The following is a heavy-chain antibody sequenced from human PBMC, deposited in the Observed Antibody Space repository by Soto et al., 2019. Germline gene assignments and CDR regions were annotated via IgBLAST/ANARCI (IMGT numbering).Heavy chain of an antibody. CDR3: ARDSGYCSGGSCYGYYYYGMDV. Sequence: VGSLRLSCAASGFTFSSYGMHWVRQAPGKGLEWVAVIWYDGSNKYYADSVKGRFTISRDNSKNTLYLQMNSLRAEDTAVYHCARDSGYCSGGSCYGYYYYGMDVWGQGTTVTVSS. V-gene: IGHV3-33*01. D-gene: IGHD2-15*01. J-gene: IGHJ6*02. CDR1: GFTFSSYG. CDR2: IWYDGSNK.